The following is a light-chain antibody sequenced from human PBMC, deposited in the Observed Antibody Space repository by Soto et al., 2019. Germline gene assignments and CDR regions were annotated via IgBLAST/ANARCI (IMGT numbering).Light chain of an antibody. J-gene: IGKJ5*01. CDR3: QNYVERSPIN. V-gene: IGKV3-20*01. CDR1: QSVSSR. CDR2: GAS. Sequence: EILMTQSPGTLSLYPGEIATLSCSSSQSVSSRLAWYQQKPGQAPRLIISGASSRATGIPDRFSGSGSGTDFTLTIRRLEPEDFALYYCQNYVERSPINFGKGKQLEIK.